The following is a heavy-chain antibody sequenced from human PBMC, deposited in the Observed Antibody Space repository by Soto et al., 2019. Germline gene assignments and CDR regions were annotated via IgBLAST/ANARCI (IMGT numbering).Heavy chain of an antibody. CDR1: GFTVSSNY. Sequence: GGSLRLSCAASGFTVSSNYMSWVRQAPGKGLEWVSIISGSGDSPYYADSVKGRFTISRDNSRNTLYLQMNSLRARDSAKYYCAKEGTSGLYYFDYWGQGTLVTVSS. V-gene: IGHV3-23*01. CDR3: AKEGTSGLYYFDY. J-gene: IGHJ4*02. CDR2: ISGSGDSP. D-gene: IGHD6-19*01.